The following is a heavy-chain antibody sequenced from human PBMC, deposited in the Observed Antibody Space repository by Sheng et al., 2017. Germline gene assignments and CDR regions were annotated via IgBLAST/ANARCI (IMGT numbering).Heavy chain of an antibody. V-gene: IGHV3-66*02. Sequence: EVQLVESGGRLGPGLGGPLRLSCGASGFAVSSSYLSWVXQAPGKGLGVGSRIIYIDDRTKHADSVKGRFTISETVPRTTLYLQMNSLRADDTAVYYCARSSLLGFCFNSWGQGNPGPPSLQ. CDR3: ARSSLLGFCFNS. CDR2: IYIDDRT. J-gene: IGHJ4*02. D-gene: IGHD1-26*01. CDR1: GFAVSSSY.